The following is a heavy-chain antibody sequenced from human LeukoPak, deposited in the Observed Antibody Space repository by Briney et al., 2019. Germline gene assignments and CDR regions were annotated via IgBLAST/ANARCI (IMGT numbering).Heavy chain of an antibody. Sequence: PGGSLRLSCAASGFTFSDYYMSWIRQAPGKGLEWVSYISSSGSTIYYADSVKGRFTISRDNAKNSMYLQMNSLRAEDTAVYYCARDVKVEVVVPAGHPDYWGQGTLVTVSS. V-gene: IGHV3-11*04. CDR3: ARDVKVEVVVPAGHPDY. CDR2: ISSSGSTI. CDR1: GFTFSDYY. D-gene: IGHD2-2*01. J-gene: IGHJ4*02.